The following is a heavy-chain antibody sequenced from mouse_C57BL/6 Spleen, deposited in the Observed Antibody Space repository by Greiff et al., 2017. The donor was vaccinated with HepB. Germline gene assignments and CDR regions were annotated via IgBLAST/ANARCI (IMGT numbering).Heavy chain of an antibody. Sequence: EVKLMESGGGLVKPGGSLKLSCAASGFTFSDYGMHWVRQAPEKGLEWVAYISSGSSTIYYADTVKGRFTISRDNAKNTLFLQMTSLRSEDTAMYYCARRIYGSSLDYWGQGTTLTVSS. CDR1: GFTFSDYG. CDR3: ARRIYGSSLDY. CDR2: ISSGSSTI. J-gene: IGHJ2*01. D-gene: IGHD1-1*01. V-gene: IGHV5-17*01.